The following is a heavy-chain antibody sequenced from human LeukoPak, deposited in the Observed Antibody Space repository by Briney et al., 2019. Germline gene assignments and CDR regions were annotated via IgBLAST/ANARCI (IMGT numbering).Heavy chain of an antibody. V-gene: IGHV4-59*08. CDR3: ARHLIREEYSSSPIGFDP. Sequence: PPFLTSPVSGGPISSYHWGLIPQPPCKGPAWTGYIYYSGNTNYNPSLKRRVAISVDTSKNQFSLKLSSVTAADTAVYYSARHLIREEYSSSPIGFDPWGQGNPVTVSS. D-gene: IGHD6-6*01. J-gene: IGHJ5*02. CDR1: GGPISSYH. CDR2: IYYSGNT.